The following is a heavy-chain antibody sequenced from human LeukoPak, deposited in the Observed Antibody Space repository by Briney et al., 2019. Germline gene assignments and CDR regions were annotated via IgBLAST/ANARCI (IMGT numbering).Heavy chain of an antibody. CDR1: GGSISSGSYY. Sequence: PSETLSLTCTVSGGSISSGSYYWNWIRQPAGKGLEWIGCIYTNGNTDYNPSLKSRVTISVDTSKNQFSLKLSSVTAADTAVYYCARRGDVWGKGTTVTVSS. J-gene: IGHJ6*04. CDR2: IYTNGNT. CDR3: ARRGDV. V-gene: IGHV4-61*02.